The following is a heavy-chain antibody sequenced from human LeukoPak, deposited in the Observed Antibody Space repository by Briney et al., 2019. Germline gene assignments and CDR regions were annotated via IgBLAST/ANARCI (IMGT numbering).Heavy chain of an antibody. CDR1: GGSISSYY. CDR3: ARAYCSSTSCYRGGAFDI. D-gene: IGHD2-2*01. CDR2: IYTSGST. V-gene: IGHV4-4*07. J-gene: IGHJ3*02. Sequence: PSGTLSLTCTVSGGSISSYYWSWIRQPAGKGLEWIGRIYTSGSTNYNPSLKSRVTMSVDTSKNQFSLKLSSVTAADTAVYYCARAYCSSTSCYRGGAFDIWGQGTMVTVSS.